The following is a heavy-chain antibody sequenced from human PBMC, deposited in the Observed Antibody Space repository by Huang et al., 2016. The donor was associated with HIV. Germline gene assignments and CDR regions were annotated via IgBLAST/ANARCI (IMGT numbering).Heavy chain of an antibody. V-gene: IGHV3-74*01. CDR1: GFTFSSYW. CDR2: IKSDGSSS. J-gene: IGHJ4*02. D-gene: IGHD3-22*01. CDR3: VRDPRIQSWLNYFDY. Sequence: EVQLVESGGGLVQPGGSLRLSCAASGFTFSSYWMHWVRQAPGKGVVWGSRIKSDGSSSGYADSVKGRFTISRDNAKNTLYLQMNSLRAEDTAVYYCVRDPRIQSWLNYFDYWGQGTLVSVSS.